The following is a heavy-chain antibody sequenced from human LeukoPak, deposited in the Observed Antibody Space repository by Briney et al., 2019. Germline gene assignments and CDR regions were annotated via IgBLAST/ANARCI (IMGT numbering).Heavy chain of an antibody. CDR1: GFTFSRSW. CDR2: IKQDGSEK. J-gene: IGHJ3*02. D-gene: IGHD2-21*01. V-gene: IGHV3-7*01. CDR3: ARDSSPYCGSDCYFDAFDI. Sequence: PGGSLRLSCAASGFTFSRSWMSWVRQAPGKGLEWVANIKQDGSEKYYVDSVKGRFTISRDNAKNSLYLQMDSLRAEDTAVYYCARDSSPYCGSDCYFDAFDIWGQGTMVTVSS.